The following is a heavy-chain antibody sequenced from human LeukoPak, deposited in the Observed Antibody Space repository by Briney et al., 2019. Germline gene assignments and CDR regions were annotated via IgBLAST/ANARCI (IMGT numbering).Heavy chain of an antibody. V-gene: IGHV3-21*01. D-gene: IGHD5-18*01. J-gene: IGHJ6*02. CDR2: ISSSSSYI. CDR1: GFTFSSYS. Sequence: PGGCLKLSCAASGFTFSSYSMYWVRQAPGKGLEWVSSISSSSSYIYYADSVKGGFTISRDNAKNSLYLQMNSLRAEDTAVYYCARDSYVDTAMGYYYYGMDVWGQGTTVTVSS. CDR3: ARDSYVDTAMGYYYYGMDV.